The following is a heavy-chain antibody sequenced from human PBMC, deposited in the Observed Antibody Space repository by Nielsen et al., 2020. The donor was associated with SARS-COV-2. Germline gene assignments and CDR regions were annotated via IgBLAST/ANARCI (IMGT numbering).Heavy chain of an antibody. Sequence: SETLSLTCAVYGGSFSGYYWSWIRQPPGKGLEWIGEINHSGSTNYNPSLKSRVTILVDTSKNQFSLKLSSVTAADTAVYYCARGGGYKLYWGQGTLVTVSS. CDR2: INHSGST. J-gene: IGHJ4*02. CDR3: ARGGGYKLY. V-gene: IGHV4-34*01. CDR1: GGSFSGYY. D-gene: IGHD5-24*01.